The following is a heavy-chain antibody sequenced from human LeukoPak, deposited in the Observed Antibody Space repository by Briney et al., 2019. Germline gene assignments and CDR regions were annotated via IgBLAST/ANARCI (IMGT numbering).Heavy chain of an antibody. D-gene: IGHD2-2*01. J-gene: IGHJ6*03. CDR2: IIPIFGTA. CDR1: GGTFSSYA. Sequence: SVKVSCKASGGTFSSYAISWVRQAPGQGLEWMGGIIPIFGTANYAQKFQGRVTITADESTSTAYMELSSLRSEDTAVYYCARDIVVVPGSSSPSHYYYYMDVWGKGTTVTVSS. CDR3: ARDIVVVPGSSSPSHYYYYMDV. V-gene: IGHV1-69*13.